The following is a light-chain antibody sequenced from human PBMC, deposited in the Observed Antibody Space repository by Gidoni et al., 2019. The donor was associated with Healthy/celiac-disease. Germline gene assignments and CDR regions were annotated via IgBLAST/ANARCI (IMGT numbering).Light chain of an antibody. J-gene: IGKJ1*01. CDR1: QSVSSN. CDR2: GAT. V-gene: IGKV3-15*01. Sequence: ELVMTQSPATLSVSPGERATLACRASQSVSSNLDWYQQKPGQAPRLLIYGATTRAPGIPARFSGSGSGTEFTLTISSLQSEDFAVYYCQQYNNRPPWTFGQGTKVEIK. CDR3: QQYNNRPPWT.